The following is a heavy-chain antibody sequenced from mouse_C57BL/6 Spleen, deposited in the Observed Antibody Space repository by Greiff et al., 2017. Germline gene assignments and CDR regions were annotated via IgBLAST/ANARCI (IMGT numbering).Heavy chain of an antibody. CDR2: INPGSGGT. CDR1: GYAFTNYL. CDR3: ARGTLYYAMDY. J-gene: IGHJ4*01. V-gene: IGHV1-54*01. D-gene: IGHD3-3*01. Sequence: VQLQQSGAELVRPGTSVKVSCKASGYAFTNYLIEWVKQRPGQGLEWIGVINPGSGGTNYNEKFKGKATLTADKSSSTAYMQRSSLTSEDSAVYFCARGTLYYAMDYWGQGTSGTVAS.